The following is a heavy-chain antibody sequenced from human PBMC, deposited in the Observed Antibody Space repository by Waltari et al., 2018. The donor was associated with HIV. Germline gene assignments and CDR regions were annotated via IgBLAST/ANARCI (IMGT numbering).Heavy chain of an antibody. V-gene: IGHV3-7*01. CDR1: GFTFSSYW. J-gene: IGHJ4*02. CDR3: ARLRGGYDFDY. D-gene: IGHD5-12*01. Sequence: EVQLVESGGGLVQPGGSLRLSCAASGFTFSSYWMSWVRQAPGEGLECVANIKQDGSEKSYVDSVKCRFTISRDNAKNSLYLQMNNLRAEDTAVYYCARLRGGYDFDYWGQGTLVTVSS. CDR2: IKQDGSEK.